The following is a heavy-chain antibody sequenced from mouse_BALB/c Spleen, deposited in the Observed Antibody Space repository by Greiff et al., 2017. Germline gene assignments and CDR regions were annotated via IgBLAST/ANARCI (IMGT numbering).Heavy chain of an antibody. J-gene: IGHJ3*01. CDR3: TRRGPAWFAY. Sequence: VQLQQSGAELVRPGASVTLSCKASGYTFTDYEMHWVKQTPVHGLEWIGAIDPETGGTAYNQKFKGKATLTADKSSSTTYMKLRSLTSEDSAVYYCTRRGPAWFAYWGQGTLVTVSA. V-gene: IGHV1-15*01. CDR1: GYTFTDYE. CDR2: IDPETGGT.